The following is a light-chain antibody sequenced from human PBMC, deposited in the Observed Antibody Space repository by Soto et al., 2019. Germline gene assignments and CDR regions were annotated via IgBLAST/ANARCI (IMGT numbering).Light chain of an antibody. CDR1: QSVSSN. CDR2: GAS. CDR3: QQYNNWRTWT. Sequence: EIVMTQSPATLSVSPGERATLSCRASQSVSSNLAWYQQKPGQAPRLLIYGASTRATGIPARFSGSGSGTEFTLTISSLQSEYFAVYYCQQYNNWRTWTFGQGTKVEIK. V-gene: IGKV3-15*01. J-gene: IGKJ1*01.